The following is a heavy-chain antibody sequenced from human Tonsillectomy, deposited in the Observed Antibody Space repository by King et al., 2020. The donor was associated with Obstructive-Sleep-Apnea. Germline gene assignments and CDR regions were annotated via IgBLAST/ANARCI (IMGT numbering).Heavy chain of an antibody. J-gene: IGHJ4*02. V-gene: IGHV3-72*01. D-gene: IGHD6-13*01. Sequence: VQLVESGGGLVQPGGSLRLSCAASGFTLSDLYMDWVRQAPGKGLEWVGRTRSKAHSYTTEYAASVKGRFTISRDDSKNSLFLQMNGLKTEDTAVYYCAGAKSIAAAGHDGGQGTLVTVSS. CDR1: GFTLSDLY. CDR2: TRSKAHSYTT. CDR3: AGAKSIAAAGHD.